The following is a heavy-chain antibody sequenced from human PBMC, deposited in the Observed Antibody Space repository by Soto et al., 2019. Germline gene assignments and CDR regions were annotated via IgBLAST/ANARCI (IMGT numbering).Heavy chain of an antibody. J-gene: IGHJ2*01. CDR3: ARDSSPGWYFDL. CDR2: IWYDGSNK. CDR1: GFTFSSYG. D-gene: IGHD2-2*01. V-gene: IGHV3-33*01. Sequence: QVQLVESGGGVVQPGRSLRLSCAASGFTFSSYGMHWVRQAPGKGLEWVAVIWYDGSNKYYADSVKGRFTISRDNSKNTLYLQMNSLRAEDTAVYYCARDSSPGWYFDLWGRGTLVTVSS.